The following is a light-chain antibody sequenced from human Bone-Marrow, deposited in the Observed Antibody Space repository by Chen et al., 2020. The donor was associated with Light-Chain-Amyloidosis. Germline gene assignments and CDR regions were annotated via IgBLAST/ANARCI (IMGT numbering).Light chain of an antibody. CDR2: RNN. CDR3: AACDGSLSGYV. CDR1: SSNIGIND. Sequence: QSVLTQLPSASGTPGHRVTISCFGASSNIGINDVYWYQHFPGAAPNLLNHRNNQRPSGVPDRFSASKSGTSAFLAISGLRSDDEADYYCAACDGSLSGYVFGTGTKVIVL. V-gene: IGLV1-47*01. J-gene: IGLJ1*01.